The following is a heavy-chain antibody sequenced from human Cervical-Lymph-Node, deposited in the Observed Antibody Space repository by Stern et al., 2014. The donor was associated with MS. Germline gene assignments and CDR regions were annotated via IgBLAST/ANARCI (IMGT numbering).Heavy chain of an antibody. CDR2: IIPIFGTA. J-gene: IGHJ1*01. Sequence: QMQLVQSGAEVKKPGSSVTVSCKASGGTFSSYAISWVRQAPGQGLEWMGGIIPIFGTANYAQTFKGSLTTTADDSPHTPYMELSSVRSEDTAVYYCARDHCSGGSCYEYFQHWGQGTLVTVSS. V-gene: IGHV1-69*01. CDR1: GGTFSSYA. CDR3: ARDHCSGGSCYEYFQH. D-gene: IGHD2-15*01.